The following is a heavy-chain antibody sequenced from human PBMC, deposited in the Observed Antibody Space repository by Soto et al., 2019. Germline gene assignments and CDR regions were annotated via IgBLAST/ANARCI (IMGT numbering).Heavy chain of an antibody. CDR3: ARDLGYPIPDAFDI. CDR2: IYTSGST. J-gene: IGHJ3*02. CDR1: GGSISSYY. Sequence: QVQLQESGPGLVKPSETLSLTCTVSGGSISSYYWSWIRQPAGKGLEWIGRIYTSGSTNYNPTLKSRVTMSVDTSKNQFSLKLSSVTAADSAVYYCARDLGYPIPDAFDIWGQGTMVTVSS. D-gene: IGHD5-12*01. V-gene: IGHV4-4*07.